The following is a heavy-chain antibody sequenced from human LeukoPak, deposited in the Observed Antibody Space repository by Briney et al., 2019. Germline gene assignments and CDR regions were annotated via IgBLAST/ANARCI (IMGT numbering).Heavy chain of an antibody. Sequence: QPGGSLRLSCAASGFTFSSYAMSWVRQAPGQGLEWVSAISGSGGSTYYADSVKGRFTTSRDNSKNTLYLQMNSLRAEDTAVYYCAKDKEITMIVVVFDAFDIWGQGTMVTVSS. V-gene: IGHV3-23*01. CDR3: AKDKEITMIVVVFDAFDI. D-gene: IGHD3-22*01. CDR1: GFTFSSYA. J-gene: IGHJ3*02. CDR2: ISGSGGST.